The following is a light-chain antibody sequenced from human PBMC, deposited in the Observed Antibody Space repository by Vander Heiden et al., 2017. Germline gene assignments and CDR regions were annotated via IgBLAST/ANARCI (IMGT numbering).Light chain of an antibody. V-gene: IGKV3-20*01. CDR1: PSLSRNF. CDR3: QQYDKLPLT. Sequence: VLPQSPRTLSLSPGHRATLSCRASPSLSRNFLAWYQQKPGQSPRLLIYGASNRAAGTPDRFSGSGSGTAFTLTISRLEPEDFAVYFCQQYDKLPLTFGGGTKVDLK. J-gene: IGKJ4*01. CDR2: GAS.